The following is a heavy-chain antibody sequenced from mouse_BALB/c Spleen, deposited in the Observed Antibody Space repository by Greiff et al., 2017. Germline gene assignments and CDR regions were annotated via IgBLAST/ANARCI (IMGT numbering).Heavy chain of an antibody. D-gene: IGHD2-1*01. J-gene: IGHJ4*01. Sequence: VKLMESGAELVRPGTSVKISCKASGYTFTNYWLGWVRQRPGHGLEWIGDIYPGGGYTNYNEKFKGKATLTADTSSSTAYMQLSSLTSEDSAVYFCARDYYGNYDAMDYWGQGTSVTVSS. CDR3: ARDYYGNYDAMDY. V-gene: IGHV1-63*02. CDR2: IYPGGGYT. CDR1: GYTFTNYW.